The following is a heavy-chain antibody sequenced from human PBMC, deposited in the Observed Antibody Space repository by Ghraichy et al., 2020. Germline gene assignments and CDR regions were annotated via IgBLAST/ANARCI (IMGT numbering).Heavy chain of an antibody. V-gene: IGHV5-51*01. CDR1: GYSFTSFW. CDR2: IYPGDSDT. CDR3: ARQRANDNAFDI. J-gene: IGHJ3*02. Sequence: GESLNISCKASGYSFTSFWIGWVRQMPGKGLEWMGIIYPGDSDTRYSPSFQGQVTISADKSISTAYLQWGSLTASDTAIYYCARQRANDNAFDIWGQGTMVTVSS. D-gene: IGHD1-1*01.